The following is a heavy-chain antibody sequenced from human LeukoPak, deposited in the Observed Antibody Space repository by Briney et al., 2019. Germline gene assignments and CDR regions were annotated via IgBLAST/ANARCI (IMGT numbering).Heavy chain of an antibody. CDR2: ISSSSSYI. D-gene: IGHD2-2*01. J-gene: IGHJ6*03. CDR3: ARGVVVVPAATFYYYYMDV. Sequence: GGSLRLSCSASGFTFSSYSMNWVRQAPGKGLELVSSISSSSSYIYYADSVKGRFTISRDNAKNSLYLQMNSLRAEDTAVYYCARGVVVVPAATFYYYYMDVWGKGTTVTVSS. CDR1: GFTFSSYS. V-gene: IGHV3-21*01.